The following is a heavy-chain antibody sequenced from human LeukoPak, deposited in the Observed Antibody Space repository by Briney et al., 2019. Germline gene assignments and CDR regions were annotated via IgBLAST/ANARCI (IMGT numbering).Heavy chain of an antibody. J-gene: IGHJ6*03. CDR3: ARVLRYCSGGTCYSGGLGYMDV. CDR2: ISRSGSTK. D-gene: IGHD2-15*01. Sequence: AGGSLRLSCAASGFTFSDYNMRWIRQAPGKGLEWVSSISRSGSTKYYADSVKGRFTISRDNAKNSLFLQMNSLRAEDTAGYYCARVLRYCSGGTCYSGGLGYMDVWGKGTTVTISS. V-gene: IGHV3-11*01. CDR1: GFTFSDYN.